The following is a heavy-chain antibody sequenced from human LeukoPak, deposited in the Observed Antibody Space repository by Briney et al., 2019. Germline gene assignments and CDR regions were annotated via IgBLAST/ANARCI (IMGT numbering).Heavy chain of an antibody. CDR3: ANLYCSSTSCYNY. D-gene: IGHD2-2*01. CDR1: GFTFSNYG. V-gene: IGHV3-30*18. J-gene: IGHJ4*02. CDR2: ISYDGGEQ. Sequence: GGSLRLSCAASGFTFSNYGMHWVRQAPGKGLEWVAVISYDGGEQHYGDSVKGRFTISRDNSKNTLYLQMNSLRAEDTAVYYCANLYCSSTSCYNYWGQGTLVTVSS.